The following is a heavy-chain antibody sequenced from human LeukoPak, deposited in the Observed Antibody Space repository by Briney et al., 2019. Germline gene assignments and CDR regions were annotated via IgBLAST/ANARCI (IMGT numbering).Heavy chain of an antibody. CDR1: GFTFSNYW. CDR3: ARDQAVGPTLFDY. V-gene: IGHV3-7*01. CDR2: IKQGGGEI. Sequence: GGSLRLSCAASGFTFSNYWMSGVRQAPGRGPEWVANIKQGGGEIYYVDSVKGRFTISRDNAKNSLYLQMNSLRAEDTAIYYCARDQAVGPTLFDYWGQGTLVTVSS. J-gene: IGHJ4*02. D-gene: IGHD1-26*01.